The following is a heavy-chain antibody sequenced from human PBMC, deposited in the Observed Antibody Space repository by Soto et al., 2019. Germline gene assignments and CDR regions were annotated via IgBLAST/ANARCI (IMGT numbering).Heavy chain of an antibody. CDR3: ARDLISYRNNALNWLDP. CDR1: GYTFTNHG. Sequence: QVQLVQSGAEVKKPGASVKVSCKASGYTFTNHGISWVRQAPGQGLEWMGWISTSNGKTDYTQNLQGRLTLTTDTATSTAYMQLSNLRSDDTAVYYCARDLISYRNNALNWLDPWGQGTLVTVSS. J-gene: IGHJ5*02. CDR2: ISTSNGKT. V-gene: IGHV1-18*01. D-gene: IGHD3-16*02.